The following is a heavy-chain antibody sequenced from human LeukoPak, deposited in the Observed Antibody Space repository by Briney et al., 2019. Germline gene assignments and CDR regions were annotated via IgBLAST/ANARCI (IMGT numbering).Heavy chain of an antibody. CDR1: GYTFTGYY. J-gene: IGHJ4*02. V-gene: IGHV1-2*04. CDR2: INPNSGGT. CDR3: ARGTYDYIWGSYLSFDY. Sequence: RASVKVSCKASGYTFTGYYMHWVRQAPGQGLEWMGWINPNSGGTNYAQKFQGWVTMTRDTSISTAYMELSRLRSDDTAVYYCARGTYDYIWGSYLSFDYWGQGTLVTVSS. D-gene: IGHD3-16*02.